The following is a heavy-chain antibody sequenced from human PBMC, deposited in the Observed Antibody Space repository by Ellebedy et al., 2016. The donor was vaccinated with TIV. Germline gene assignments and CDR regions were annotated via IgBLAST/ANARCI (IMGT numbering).Heavy chain of an antibody. Sequence: SLKISCAASGLTFDDYGMHWVRQAPGKGLEWVSGISWNSGKIGYADSVKGLFTISRDNAKNSLYLQMNSLRVEDTALYYCAKDISGGIITGTTLADYYGMDVWGQGTTVTVSS. CDR2: ISWNSGKI. D-gene: IGHD1-7*01. CDR1: GLTFDDYG. V-gene: IGHV3-9*01. J-gene: IGHJ6*02. CDR3: AKDISGGIITGTTLADYYGMDV.